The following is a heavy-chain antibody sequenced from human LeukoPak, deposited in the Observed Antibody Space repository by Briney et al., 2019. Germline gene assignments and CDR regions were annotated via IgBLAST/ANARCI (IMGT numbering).Heavy chain of an antibody. CDR3: AKSRDGYNNYQFDH. J-gene: IGHJ4*02. Sequence: PSETLSLTCTVSGGSISSYYWSWIRQPPGKGLEWIGFIYYSGSTNYNPSLKSRVTISVDTSKNQFSLKLSSVTAADMGVYYCAKSRDGYNNYQFDHWGQGTLVTVSS. V-gene: IGHV4-59*08. D-gene: IGHD5-24*01. CDR2: IYYSGST. CDR1: GGSISSYY.